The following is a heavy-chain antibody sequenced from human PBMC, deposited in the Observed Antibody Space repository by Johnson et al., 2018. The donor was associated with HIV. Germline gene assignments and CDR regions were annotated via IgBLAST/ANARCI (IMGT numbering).Heavy chain of an antibody. CDR1: GFTFDDFG. D-gene: IGHD5-18*01. Sequence: VQLVESGGGVVRPGGSLRLSCAASGFTFDDFGMNWVRQAPGKGLEWVSGINCNGGSTCYADSVKGRFTLSRDNAKNSLYLQMNSLRAEDTALYYCAKLEVDTAMVTRSCDAFDIWGQGTMVTVSS. CDR3: AKLEVDTAMVTRSCDAFDI. J-gene: IGHJ3*02. CDR2: INCNGGST. V-gene: IGHV3-20*04.